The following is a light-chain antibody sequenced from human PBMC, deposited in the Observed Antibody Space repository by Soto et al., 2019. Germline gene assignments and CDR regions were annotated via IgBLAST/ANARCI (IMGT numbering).Light chain of an antibody. CDR1: SSNIGSNY. CDR3: AAWDDTLSGVL. Sequence: QAVVTQPPSASGTPGQRVTISCSGSSSNIGSNYVYWYQQLPGTGPKLLIYTNHQRPSGVPDRFSGSKSGTSASLAISGLRSEDEADYYCAAWDDTLSGVLFGGGTQLNVL. CDR2: TNH. V-gene: IGLV1-47*02. J-gene: IGLJ2*01.